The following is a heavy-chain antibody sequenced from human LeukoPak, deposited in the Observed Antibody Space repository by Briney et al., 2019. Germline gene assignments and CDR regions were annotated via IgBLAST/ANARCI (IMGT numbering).Heavy chain of an antibody. CDR3: AKEVTYGGAAFDV. J-gene: IGHJ3*01. Sequence: GGSLRLSCAASGFSFSSYNMNWVRQAPGKGRGWISYISSIRPTIYYADSVKGRFTISRDDAKSSLYLQMNSLRVEDTAVYYCAKEVTYGGAAFDVWGQGTTVTVSS. CDR2: ISSIRPTI. D-gene: IGHD3-10*01. CDR1: GFSFSSYN. V-gene: IGHV3-48*01.